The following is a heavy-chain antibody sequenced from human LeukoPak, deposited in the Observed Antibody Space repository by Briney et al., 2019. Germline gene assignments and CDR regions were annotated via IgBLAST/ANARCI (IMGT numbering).Heavy chain of an antibody. D-gene: IGHD4-17*01. CDR2: IHYRRTT. J-gene: IGHJ4*02. V-gene: IGHV4-59*13. CDR3: ARDEFGDFQGFDY. CDR1: GASINSYY. Sequence: SETLSLTCSVSGASINSYYWNWIRQSPGKGLEWLGNIHYRRTTNYNPSLKSRVTLSLDSSKSQFALKVTSVTAADTAVYYCARDEFGDFQGFDYWGQGTRVTVSS.